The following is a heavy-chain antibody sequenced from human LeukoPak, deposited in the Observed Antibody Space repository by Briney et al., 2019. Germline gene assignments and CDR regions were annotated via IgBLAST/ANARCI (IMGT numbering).Heavy chain of an antibody. CDR3: AKDFGEAAFDI. CDR2: ISRSSSAI. D-gene: IGHD3-10*01. J-gene: IGHJ3*02. Sequence: GGSLRLSCAASGFTFSNYTMNWVRQAPGKGLEWVSYISRSSSAIYYADSVQGRFTISRDNAKNSLYLQMNSLRAEDTAVYYCAKDFGEAAFDIWGQGTMVTVSS. CDR1: GFTFSNYT. V-gene: IGHV3-48*01.